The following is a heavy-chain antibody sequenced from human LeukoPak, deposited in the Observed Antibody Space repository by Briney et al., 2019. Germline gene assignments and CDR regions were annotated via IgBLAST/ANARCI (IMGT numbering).Heavy chain of an antibody. J-gene: IGHJ4*02. CDR3: AREAVCSGCHYFDY. V-gene: IGHV4-4*07. Sequence: SETLSLTCTVSGGSISSYYWSWIRQPAGKGLEWIGRIYTSGSTNYNPSLKSRVTMSVDTSKNQFSLKLSSVTAADTAVYYCAREAVCSGCHYFDYWGQGTLVTVSS. CDR1: GGSISSYY. D-gene: IGHD6-19*01. CDR2: IYTSGST.